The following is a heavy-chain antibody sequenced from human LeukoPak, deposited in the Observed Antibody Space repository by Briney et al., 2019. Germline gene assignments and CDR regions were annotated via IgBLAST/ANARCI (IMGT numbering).Heavy chain of an antibody. Sequence: GGSLRLSCAASGFTFDDYAMHWVRQAPGKGLEWVSGISWNSGSIGYADSVKGRFTISRDNAKNSLYLQMNSLRAEDTALHYCAKGSRWHNYFDYWGQGTLVTVSS. J-gene: IGHJ4*02. CDR1: GFTFDDYA. D-gene: IGHD5-24*01. V-gene: IGHV3-9*01. CDR2: ISWNSGSI. CDR3: AKGSRWHNYFDY.